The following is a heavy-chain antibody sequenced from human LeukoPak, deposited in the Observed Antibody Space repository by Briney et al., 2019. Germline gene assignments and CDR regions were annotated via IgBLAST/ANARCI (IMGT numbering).Heavy chain of an antibody. CDR3: ASSSAAGTMGYFDY. D-gene: IGHD6-13*01. CDR1: GGSISSYY. V-gene: IGHV4-59*01. Sequence: SETLSLTCTVSGGSISSYYWSWIRRPPGKGLEWIGYIYYSGSTNYNPSLKSRVTISVDTSKNQFSLKLSSVTAADTAVYYCASSSAAGTMGYFDYWGQGTLVTVSS. CDR2: IYYSGST. J-gene: IGHJ4*02.